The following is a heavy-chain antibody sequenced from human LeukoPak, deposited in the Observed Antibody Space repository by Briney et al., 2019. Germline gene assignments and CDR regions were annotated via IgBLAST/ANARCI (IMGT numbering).Heavy chain of an antibody. D-gene: IGHD5-12*01. CDR1: GGSVSSYY. V-gene: IGHV4-59*02. J-gene: IGHJ4*02. CDR3: ARGPLDSGYTYFDY. Sequence: SETLSLTCTVSGGSVSSYYWSWIRQPPGKGLEWIGYFSYSGSTNYNPSLKNRVTISVDTSKNQFSLKLSSVTAADTAVYYCARGPLDSGYTYFDYWGQGTLVSVAS. CDR2: FSYSGST.